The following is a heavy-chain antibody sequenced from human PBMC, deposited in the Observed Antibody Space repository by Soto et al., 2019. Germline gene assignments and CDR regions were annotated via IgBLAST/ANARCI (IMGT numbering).Heavy chain of an antibody. CDR1: GYTFTIYA. J-gene: IGHJ6*02. D-gene: IGHD6-6*01. Sequence: ASVKVSCKASGYTFTIYAIHWVRQAPGQRLEWMGWINAGNGNTKYSEKLQGRVTITRDTSASTTYMELSSLRSEDTAVYYCARDELVRYHYYAMDVWGQGTTVTVSS. CDR3: ARDELVRYHYYAMDV. V-gene: IGHV1-3*01. CDR2: INAGNGNT.